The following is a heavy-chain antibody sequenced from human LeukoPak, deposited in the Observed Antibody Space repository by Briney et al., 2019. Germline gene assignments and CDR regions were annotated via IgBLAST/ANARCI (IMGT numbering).Heavy chain of an antibody. V-gene: IGHV4-59*12. J-gene: IGHJ4*02. Sequence: SETLSLTCTVSGGSISSYYWSWIRQPPGKGLEWIGYIYYSGSTNYNPSLKSRVTISVDTSKNQFSLKLSSVTAADTAVYYCARASRYCSGGSCYSNASFDYWGQGTLVTVSS. CDR3: ARASRYCSGGSCYSNASFDY. CDR1: GGSISSYY. CDR2: IYYSGST. D-gene: IGHD2-15*01.